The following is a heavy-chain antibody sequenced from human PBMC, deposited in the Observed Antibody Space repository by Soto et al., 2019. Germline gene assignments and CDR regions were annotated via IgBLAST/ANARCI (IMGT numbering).Heavy chain of an antibody. CDR1: GYTFTSYD. D-gene: IGHD6-6*01. CDR2: MNPNSGNS. CDR3: AREGYSSSSGSRGNWFDP. V-gene: IGHV1-8*01. Sequence: ASVKVSCKASGYTFTSYDINWVRQATGQGLEWMGWMNPNSGNSGYAQKFQGRVTMTRNTPISTAYMELSSLRSEDTAVYYCAREGYSSSSGSRGNWFDPWGQGTQVTVSS. J-gene: IGHJ5*02.